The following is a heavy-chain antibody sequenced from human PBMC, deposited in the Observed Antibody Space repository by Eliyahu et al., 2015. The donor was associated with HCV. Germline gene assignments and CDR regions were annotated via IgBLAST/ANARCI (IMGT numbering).Heavy chain of an antibody. CDR2: ISYDGSNK. CDR1: GFTFSSXG. D-gene: IGHD6-19*01. V-gene: IGHV3-30*03. J-gene: IGHJ4*02. Sequence: QVQLVESGGGVVQXGRSLRLSXAAXGFTFSSXGMHWVRQAPGKGLEWVAVISYDGSNKYYADSVKGRFTISRDNSKNTLYLQMNSLRAEDTAVYYCATLAVAGDFDYWGQGTLVTVSS. CDR3: ATLAVAGDFDY.